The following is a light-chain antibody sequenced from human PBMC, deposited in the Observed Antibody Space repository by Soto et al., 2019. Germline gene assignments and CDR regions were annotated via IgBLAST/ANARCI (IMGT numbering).Light chain of an antibody. Sequence: QSVLTQPASVSGSPGQSITISCAGTMRDVGAYNLVSWYQQHPGRAPQLIIYEVRNRPSGISFRFSGFKSGNTASLTISGLQAEDEADYYCSSYTSKSSLIFGGGTKVTV. CDR2: EVR. V-gene: IGLV2-14*01. CDR3: SSYTSKSSLI. CDR1: MRDVGAYNL. J-gene: IGLJ2*01.